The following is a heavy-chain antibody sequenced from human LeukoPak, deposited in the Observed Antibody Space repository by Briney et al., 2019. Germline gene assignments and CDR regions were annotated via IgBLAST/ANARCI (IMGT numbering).Heavy chain of an antibody. Sequence: ASVNVSCKSSAYTFTIYYMHWVRQPPAQGLEWMGIINPTDGSTSYAQKFQGRVTITRDTSTSTVYMKLSRLRSEDTAVYYCARDRDSVGATPYLLSYWGQRTLVTVYS. J-gene: IGHJ4*02. V-gene: IGHV1-46*01. CDR3: ARDRDSVGATPYLLSY. CDR1: AYTFTIYY. CDR2: INPTDGST. D-gene: IGHD1-26*01.